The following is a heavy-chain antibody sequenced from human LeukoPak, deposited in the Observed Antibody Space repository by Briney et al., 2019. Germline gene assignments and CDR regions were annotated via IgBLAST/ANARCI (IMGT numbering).Heavy chain of an antibody. V-gene: IGHV4-59*01. CDR3: GRDLGLRFGEPTPQYGMDV. Sequence: SETLSLTCTVSGGSISSYYWSWIRQPPGKGLEWTGYIYYSGSTNYNPSLKSRVTISVDTSKNQFSLKLSSVTAADTAVYYCGRDLGLRFGEPTPQYGMDVWGQGTTVTVS. CDR2: IYYSGST. D-gene: IGHD3-10*01. J-gene: IGHJ6*02. CDR1: GGSISSYY.